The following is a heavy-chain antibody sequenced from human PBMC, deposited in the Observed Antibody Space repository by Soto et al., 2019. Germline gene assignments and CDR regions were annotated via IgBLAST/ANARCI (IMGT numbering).Heavy chain of an antibody. CDR1: GASLLSSY. CDR2: IFSSGRT. Sequence: VQLQESGPGLVKPSETLSLSCDVSGASLLSSYWSWVRQPAGKGLEWIGHIFSSGRTSYNPSLKSRVTMSIDTPNNKFSLSLNSVTAADTAVYYCAKGWDVKYFDHWGQGARVTVS. J-gene: IGHJ4*02. V-gene: IGHV4-4*07. D-gene: IGHD1-26*01. CDR3: AKGWDVKYFDH.